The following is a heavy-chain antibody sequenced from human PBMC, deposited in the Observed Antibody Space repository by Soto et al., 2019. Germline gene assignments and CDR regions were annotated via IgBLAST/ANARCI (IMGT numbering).Heavy chain of an antibody. D-gene: IGHD3-10*01. CDR2: IYPGGSDT. CDR1: GYSFTTYW. V-gene: IGHV5-51*01. CDR3: ARGSVSYYFDY. Sequence: XESMKISFKGSGYSFTTYWIGWVRQMPGKGLEWMGIIYPGGSDTRYSPSFEGQVTISADKSISTAYLQWSGLKASDTAMYYCARGSVSYYFDYWGHGTLVTVSS. J-gene: IGHJ4*01.